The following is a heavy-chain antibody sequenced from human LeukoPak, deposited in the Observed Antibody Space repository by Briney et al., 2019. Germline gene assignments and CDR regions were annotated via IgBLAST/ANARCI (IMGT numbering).Heavy chain of an antibody. CDR3: AKDRSYRRVGATLD. D-gene: IGHD1-26*01. CDR2: ISYDGGNK. CDR1: GFIFSNYG. J-gene: IGHJ4*02. V-gene: IGHV3-30*18. Sequence: GGSLRLSCAAYGFIFSNYGMHWVRQAPGKGLEWVAVISYDGGNKYYADSVRGRFTISRDNSKNTLYLQMNSLRTEDTAVYYCAKDRSYRRVGATLDWGQGTLVTVSS.